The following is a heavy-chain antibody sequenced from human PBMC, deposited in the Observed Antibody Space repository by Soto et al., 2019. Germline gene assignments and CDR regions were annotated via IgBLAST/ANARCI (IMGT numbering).Heavy chain of an antibody. CDR3: AKGHGSGCDWLRVGDASDI. J-gene: IGHJ3*02. CDR1: GFTFSSYG. D-gene: IGHD5-12*01. Sequence: QVQLVESGGGVVQPGRSLRLSCAASGFTFSSYGMHWVRQAPGKGLEWVAVISYAGSNKYYADSVKGRLTITRDNSKYPLYLQKNSLRGADTAVYYCAKGHGSGCDWLRVGDASDIWGQGTMVTVSS. CDR2: ISYAGSNK. V-gene: IGHV3-30*18.